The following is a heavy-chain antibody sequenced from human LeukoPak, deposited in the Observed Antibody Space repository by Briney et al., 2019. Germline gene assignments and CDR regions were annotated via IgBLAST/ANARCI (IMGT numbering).Heavy chain of an antibody. D-gene: IGHD6-13*01. Sequence: PGGSLRLSCAASGFTFSRYSMHWVRQAPGKGLEYVSAISSNGGSTYYANSVKGRFTISRDNSKNTLYLQMGSLRAEDMAVYYCARQTSTIAAAGTFDYWGQGTLVTVSS. V-gene: IGHV3-64*01. J-gene: IGHJ4*02. CDR1: GFTFSRYS. CDR3: ARQTSTIAAAGTFDY. CDR2: ISSNGGST.